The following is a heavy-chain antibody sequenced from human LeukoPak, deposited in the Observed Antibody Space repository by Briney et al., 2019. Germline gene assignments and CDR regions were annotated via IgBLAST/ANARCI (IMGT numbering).Heavy chain of an antibody. CDR2: INHSGST. CDR3: ARGLWAAAGTVL. CDR1: GGSFSGYY. J-gene: IGHJ4*02. V-gene: IGHV4-34*01. Sequence: SETLSLTCAVYGGSFSGYYWSWIRQPPGKGLEWIGEINHSGSTNYNPSLKSRVTISVDTSKNQFSLKLSSLTAADTAVYYCARGLWAAAGTVLWGQGTLVTVSS. D-gene: IGHD6-13*01.